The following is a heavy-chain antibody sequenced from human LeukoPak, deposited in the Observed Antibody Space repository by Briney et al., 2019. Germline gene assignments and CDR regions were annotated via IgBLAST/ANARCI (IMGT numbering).Heavy chain of an antibody. V-gene: IGHV3-23*01. CDR1: GFTFSSYA. J-gene: IGHJ5*02. CDR3: AKDFGGSSGWYPNWFDP. Sequence: GGFLRLSCAASGFTFSSYAMSWVRQAPGKGLEWVSAISGSGGSTYYADSVKGRFTISRDNSKNTLYLQMNSLRAEDTAVYYCAKDFGGSSGWYPNWFDPWGQGTLVTVSS. CDR2: ISGSGGST. D-gene: IGHD6-19*01.